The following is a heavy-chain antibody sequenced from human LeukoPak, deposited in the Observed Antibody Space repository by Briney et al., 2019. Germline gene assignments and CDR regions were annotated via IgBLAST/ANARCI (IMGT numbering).Heavy chain of an antibody. CDR3: ASLRMWAPDWYFDL. D-gene: IGHD1-26*01. CDR1: GGSISSGGYS. V-gene: IGHV4-30-2*01. Sequence: PSQTLSLTCAVSGGSISSGGYSWSWIRQPPGKGLEWIGYIYHSGSTYYNPSLKSRVTISVDRSKNQFSLKLSSVTAADTAVYYCASLRMWAPDWYFDLWGRGTLVTVSS. CDR2: IYHSGST. J-gene: IGHJ2*01.